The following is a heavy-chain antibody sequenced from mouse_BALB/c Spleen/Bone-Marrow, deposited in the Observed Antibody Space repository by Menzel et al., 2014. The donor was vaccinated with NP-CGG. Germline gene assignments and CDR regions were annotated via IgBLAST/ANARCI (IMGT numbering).Heavy chain of an antibody. Sequence: EVQRVESGGGLVQPGGSLRLSCATSGFTFTDYYMNWVRQPPGKALEWLGFIRNKANGYTTEYSASVKSRFTISRDNSQNILYLQMNTLRADDSATYYCARDKVRVFFDYWGQGTTLTVSS. V-gene: IGHV7-3*02. CDR2: IRNKANGYTT. CDR3: ARDKVRVFFDY. CDR1: GFTFTDYY. D-gene: IGHD2-14*01. J-gene: IGHJ2*01.